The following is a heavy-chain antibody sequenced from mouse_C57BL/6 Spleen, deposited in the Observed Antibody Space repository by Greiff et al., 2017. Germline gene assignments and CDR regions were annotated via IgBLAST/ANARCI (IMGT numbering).Heavy chain of an antibody. J-gene: IGHJ4*01. CDR2: IYPGSGST. CDR3: ARGGADYYGSPHAMDY. V-gene: IGHV1-55*01. CDR1: GYTFTSYW. Sequence: VQLQQPGAELVKPGASVKMSCKASGYTFTSYWITWVKQRPGQGLEWIGDIYPGSGSTNYNEKFKSKATLTVDTSSSTAYMQLSSLTSEDSAVYYCARGGADYYGSPHAMDYWGQGTSVTVSS. D-gene: IGHD1-1*01.